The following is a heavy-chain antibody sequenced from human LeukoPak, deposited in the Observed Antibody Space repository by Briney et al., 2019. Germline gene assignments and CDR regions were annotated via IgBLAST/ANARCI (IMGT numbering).Heavy chain of an antibody. Sequence: ASVKVSCKASGYTLTSYGISWVRPAPGQGLEWMGCTSAYNGQTNYAQKFQARVTITTDTSTTTAYMELRNLRSDDTAVYYCARGSDYYTPSGAHYYYMDVWGKGTTVTVSS. CDR3: ARGSDYYTPSGAHYYYMDV. CDR2: TSAYNGQT. D-gene: IGHD3-10*01. V-gene: IGHV1-18*01. CDR1: GYTLTSYG. J-gene: IGHJ6*03.